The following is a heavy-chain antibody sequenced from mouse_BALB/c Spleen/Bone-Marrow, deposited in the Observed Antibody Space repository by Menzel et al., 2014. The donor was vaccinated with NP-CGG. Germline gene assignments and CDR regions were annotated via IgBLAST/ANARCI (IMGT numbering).Heavy chain of an antibody. CDR3: ARRDGSTYYYAMDY. CDR2: IYPGDGDT. V-gene: IGHV1-80*01. J-gene: IGHJ4*01. CDR1: GYAFSNYW. Sequence: VQVVESGAELVRPGSSVKISCKASGYAFSNYWMNWVKQRPGQGLEWIGQIYPGDGDTNYNGKFKGKATLTADKSSSTAYMQLISLTSEDSAVYFCARRDGSTYYYAMDYWGQGTSVTVPS. D-gene: IGHD1-1*01.